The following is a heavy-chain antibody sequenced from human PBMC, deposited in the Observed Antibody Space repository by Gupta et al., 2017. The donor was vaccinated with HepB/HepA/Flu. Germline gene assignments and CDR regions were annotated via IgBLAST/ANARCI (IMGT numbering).Heavy chain of an antibody. Sequence: EVQLVESGGGLIQPGGFMRLSCAASGFTFSDNYMSWVRQAPGKRPEWVSVIYSGGSPFYADSVKGRFTISRDNSKSTVYLQMNSLRAEDTAVYYCVSQPRRDNSPGPFDLWGQGTMVTVSS. V-gene: IGHV3-53*01. D-gene: IGHD1-14*01. CDR1: GFTFSDNY. CDR2: IYSGGSP. CDR3: VSQPRRDNSPGPFDL. J-gene: IGHJ3*01.